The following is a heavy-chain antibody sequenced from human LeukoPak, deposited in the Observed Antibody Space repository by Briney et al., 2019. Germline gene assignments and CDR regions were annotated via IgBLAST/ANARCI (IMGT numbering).Heavy chain of an antibody. J-gene: IGHJ3*02. D-gene: IGHD3-22*01. CDR3: ARDRGGSLYDSSGSVTNI. Sequence: SETLSLTCTVSGGSISGYYWNWIRQPPGKGLEWIGYMYYSGSTNYNPSLKSRVTISADTSKNQLSLKLTSVTAADTAIYYCARDRGGSLYDSSGSVTNIWGQGTMVTVSS. V-gene: IGHV4-59*01. CDR2: MYYSGST. CDR1: GGSISGYY.